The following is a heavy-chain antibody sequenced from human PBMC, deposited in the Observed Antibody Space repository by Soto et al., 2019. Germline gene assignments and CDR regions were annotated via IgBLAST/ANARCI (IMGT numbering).Heavy chain of an antibody. CDR2: MSYSGST. Sequence: QVQLQESGPGLVKPSETLSLTCTVSGDSITNYYWNWIRQPPGKGLEWIGYMSYSGSTYYNPSLKSRVTMSIDTSKNHFSLKLSSVTAADTAVYYCAKDTSGWRGWFDPWGQGTLVTVSS. D-gene: IGHD6-19*01. V-gene: IGHV4-59*01. J-gene: IGHJ5*02. CDR3: AKDTSGWRGWFDP. CDR1: GDSITNYY.